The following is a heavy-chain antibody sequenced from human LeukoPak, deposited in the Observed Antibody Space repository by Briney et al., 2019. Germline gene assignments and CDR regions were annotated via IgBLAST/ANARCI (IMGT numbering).Heavy chain of an antibody. CDR1: GFTFSSYA. D-gene: IGHD5/OR15-5a*01. CDR2: ISGSGGST. CDR3: AKGRGYSVYYFHY. V-gene: IGHV3-23*01. J-gene: IGHJ4*02. Sequence: PGGSLRLSCAASGFTFSSYAMSWVRQAPGKGLEWVSAISGSGGSTYYAESVKGRFTISRDNSKNTLYLQVNSLRAEDTAVYYCAKGRGYSVYYFHYGGQGTLVTVSS.